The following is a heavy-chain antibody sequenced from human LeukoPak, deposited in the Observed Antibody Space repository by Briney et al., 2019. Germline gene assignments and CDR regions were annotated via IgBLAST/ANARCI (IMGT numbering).Heavy chain of an antibody. CDR2: IKGDGSEK. D-gene: IGHD3-10*01. CDR3: ATSRDVSLWFGELY. J-gene: IGHJ4*02. CDR1: GFTFSSYW. Sequence: GGSLRLSCAASGFTFSSYWMSWVRQAPGRGLEGVANIKGDGSEKYYVDSVKGRFTISRDNAKTSLYLQMNSLRAEDTAVYYCATSRDVSLWFGELYWGQGTLVTVPS. V-gene: IGHV3-7*01.